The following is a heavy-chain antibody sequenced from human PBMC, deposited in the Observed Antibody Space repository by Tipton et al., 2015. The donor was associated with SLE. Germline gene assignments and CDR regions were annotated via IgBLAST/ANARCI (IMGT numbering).Heavy chain of an antibody. J-gene: IGHJ6*03. Sequence: TLSLTCTVSGGSISSGGYCWSWIRQHPGKGLEWIGYIYYSGSTYYNPSLKSRVTISVDTSKNQFSLKLGSVTAADTAMYYCARGTGIERNYFYYYYMDVWGKGTTVTVSS. CDR1: GGSISSGGYC. D-gene: IGHD3-10*01. V-gene: IGHV4-31*03. CDR3: ARGTGIERNYFYYYYMDV. CDR2: IYYSGST.